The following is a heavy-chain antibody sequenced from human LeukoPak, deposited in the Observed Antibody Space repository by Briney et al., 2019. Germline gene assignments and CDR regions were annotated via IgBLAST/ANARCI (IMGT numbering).Heavy chain of an antibody. CDR3: ARPRYSSSSFYFDY. CDR1: GGTFSSYA. Sequence: SVKVSCKASGGTFSSYAISWVRQAPGQGLEWMGGIIPIFGTANYAQKFQCRLTITTDESTSTAYMELSSLRSEDTAGYYCARPRYSSSSFYFDYWGQVTLVTVSS. D-gene: IGHD6-6*01. V-gene: IGHV1-69*05. J-gene: IGHJ4*02. CDR2: IIPIFGTA.